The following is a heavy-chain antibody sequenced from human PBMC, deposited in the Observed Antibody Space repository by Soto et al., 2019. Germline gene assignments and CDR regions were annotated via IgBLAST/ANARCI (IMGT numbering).Heavy chain of an antibody. J-gene: IGHJ4*02. CDR1: GGSISSYY. Sequence: QVQLQESGPGLVKPSETLSLTCTVSGGSISSYYWSWIRQPPGKGLEWIGYVYYSGSTNYNPSLKSRVTISLDTSKNQFSLKLSSVTAADTAVYYCARESLHRLVRYFDYWGQGTLVTVSS. CDR3: ARESLHRLVRYFDY. CDR2: VYYSGST. V-gene: IGHV4-59*01. D-gene: IGHD3-10*01.